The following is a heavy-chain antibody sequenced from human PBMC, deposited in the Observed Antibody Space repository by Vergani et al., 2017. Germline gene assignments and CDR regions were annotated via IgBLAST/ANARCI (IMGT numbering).Heavy chain of an antibody. V-gene: IGHV3-49*04. J-gene: IGHJ5*02. CDR1: TFTFCGYA. CDR3: TRAPLRGSGSFRWFDP. Sequence: EVQLVESGGSLVQPGRALGISCSTSTFTFCGYAMDLVRQAPGKGLEWVSFIRSKTYGGTTEYAASVKGRFTISRDDSKSIAYLLMNSLKTEDTAVYYCTRAPLRGSGSFRWFDPWGQGTLVTVSS. D-gene: IGHD3-10*01. CDR2: IRSKTYGGTT.